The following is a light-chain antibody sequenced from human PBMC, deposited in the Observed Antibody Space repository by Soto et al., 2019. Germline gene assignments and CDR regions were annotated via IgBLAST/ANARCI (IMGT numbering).Light chain of an antibody. V-gene: IGKV3-15*01. Sequence: EIVMTQSPATLSVSPGERATLSCRASQSVRSDLAWYQQNPGQAPRRLIYGASTRATGIPARVSGSGSGTEFTLTISSLQSEDFAVYYYQQYNNWSPMAFGQGPKVEIK. J-gene: IGKJ1*01. CDR1: QSVRSD. CDR2: GAS. CDR3: QQYNNWSPMA.